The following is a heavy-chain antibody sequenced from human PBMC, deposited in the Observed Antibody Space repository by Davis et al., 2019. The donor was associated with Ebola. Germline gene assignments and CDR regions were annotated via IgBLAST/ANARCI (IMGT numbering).Heavy chain of an antibody. CDR3: ARDTKYSGSYYRHFDY. Sequence: ASVKVSCKASGYTFTSYGISWVRQAPGQGLEWMGWISAYNGNTNYAQKLQGRVTMTTDTSTSTAYMELRSLRSDDTAVYYCARDTKYSGSYYRHFDYWGQGTLVTVPS. CDR1: GYTFTSYG. J-gene: IGHJ4*02. V-gene: IGHV1-18*01. D-gene: IGHD1-26*01. CDR2: ISAYNGNT.